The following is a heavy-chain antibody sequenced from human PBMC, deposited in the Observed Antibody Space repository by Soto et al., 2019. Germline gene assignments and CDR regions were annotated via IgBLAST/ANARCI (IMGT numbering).Heavy chain of an antibody. Sequence: GGSLRLSCAASGFTLSSNAMHWVRQAPGKGLEWVAVISYDGSNKYYADSVKGRFTISRDNSKNTLYLQMNSLRAEDTAVYYCAREMYYYDSSGYRQDPPPYFDYWGQGTLVTVSS. CDR3: AREMYYYDSSGYRQDPPPYFDY. CDR1: GFTLSSNA. CDR2: ISYDGSNK. V-gene: IGHV3-30-3*01. J-gene: IGHJ4*02. D-gene: IGHD3-22*01.